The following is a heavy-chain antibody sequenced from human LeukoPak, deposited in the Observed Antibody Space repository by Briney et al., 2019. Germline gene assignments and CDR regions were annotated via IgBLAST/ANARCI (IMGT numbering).Heavy chain of an antibody. V-gene: IGHV1-18*01. D-gene: IGHD6-13*01. J-gene: IGHJ5*02. CDR3: ARDGQGIAAAGSHWFDP. CDR2: ISSYNGNT. CDR1: GYTFTSYG. Sequence: ASVKVSCKASGYTFTSYGISWVRQAPGQGLEWMGWISSYNGNTNYAQKLQGRVTMTTDTSTSTAYMELSSLRSEDTAVYYCARDGQGIAAAGSHWFDPWGQGTLVTVSS.